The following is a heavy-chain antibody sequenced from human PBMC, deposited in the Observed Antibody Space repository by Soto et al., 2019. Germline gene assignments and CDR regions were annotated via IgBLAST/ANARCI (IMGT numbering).Heavy chain of an antibody. V-gene: IGHV4-39*01. CDR2: IYYSGST. CDR3: ASRTADFYGYSSSWPFDY. D-gene: IGHD6-13*01. CDR1: GGSISSSSYY. Sequence: SETLSLTCTVSGGSISSSSYYWGWIRQPPGKGLEWIGSIYYSGSTYYNPSLKSRVTISVDTSKNQFSLKLSSVTAVDTAVYYCASRTADFYGYSSSWPFDYWGQGTLVTVSS. J-gene: IGHJ4*02.